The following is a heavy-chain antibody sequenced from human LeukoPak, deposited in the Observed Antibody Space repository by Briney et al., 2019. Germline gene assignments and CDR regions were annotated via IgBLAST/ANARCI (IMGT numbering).Heavy chain of an antibody. CDR3: ARGDNWGFPDRFDP. J-gene: IGHJ5*02. V-gene: IGHV3-21*01. Sequence: GGSLRLSCAASGLTFSSYSMNWVRQAPGKGLEWVSSISSSSSYIYYADSVKGRFTISRDNAKSSLCLQMNSLRAEDTAVYYCARGDNWGFPDRFDPWGQGTLVTVSS. CDR2: ISSSSSYI. D-gene: IGHD7-27*01. CDR1: GLTFSSYS.